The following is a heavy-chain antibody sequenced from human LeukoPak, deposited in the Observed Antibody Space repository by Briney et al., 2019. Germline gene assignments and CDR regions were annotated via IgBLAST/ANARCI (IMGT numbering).Heavy chain of an antibody. Sequence: SETLSLTCTVSGGSISSYYWSWIRQPPGKGLEWIGYIYSSGSTNYNPSLKSRVTISLDTSKNQFSLKLRSVTAADTALYYCAREGGRFSWSDAFDIWGQGTMVTVSS. CDR3: AREGGRFSWSDAFDI. D-gene: IGHD3-16*01. V-gene: IGHV4-59*01. CDR2: IYSSGST. CDR1: GGSISSYY. J-gene: IGHJ3*02.